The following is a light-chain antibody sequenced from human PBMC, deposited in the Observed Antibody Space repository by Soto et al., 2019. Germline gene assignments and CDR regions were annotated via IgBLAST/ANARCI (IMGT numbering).Light chain of an antibody. CDR1: QSVSNNY. J-gene: IGKJ4*01. V-gene: IGKV3-20*01. CDR3: QQYYNWPVT. Sequence: EIVLTQSPGTLSLSPGERATLSCRASQSVSNNYLAWYQQKPGQAPRLLIYGASNRATGIPDRFSGSGSGTDFTLTISRLEPEDFAVYYCQQYYNWPVTFGGGTKVDIK. CDR2: GAS.